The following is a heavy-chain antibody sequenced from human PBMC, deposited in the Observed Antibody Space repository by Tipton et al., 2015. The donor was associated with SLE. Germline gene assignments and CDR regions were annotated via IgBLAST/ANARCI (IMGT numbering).Heavy chain of an antibody. D-gene: IGHD4-11*01. J-gene: IGHJ2*01. CDR1: GFSISSTYY. V-gene: IGHV4-38-2*02. Sequence: TLSLTCTVSGFSISSTYYWGWIRQPAGKGLEWIGNIYPTGTTHSNPSLESRVTLPIDTSKNHFSLKLISVTAADTAVYYCAREFLNPVTTVHYYFDLWGRGTLVTVSS. CDR3: AREFLNPVTTVHYYFDL. CDR2: IYPTGTT.